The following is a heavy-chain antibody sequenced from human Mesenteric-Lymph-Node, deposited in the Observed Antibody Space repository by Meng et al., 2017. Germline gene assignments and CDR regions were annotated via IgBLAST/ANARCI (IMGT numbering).Heavy chain of an antibody. CDR2: INSDGSST. CDR1: GFTVSGNW. J-gene: IGHJ4*02. Sequence: GGSLRLSCAASGFTVSGNWMHWIRQAPGKGLVWVSTINSDGSSTYYADSVKGRFTISRDSAKNTLYLQMNSLRAEDTAVYYCSAYGGFHFWPGFGGGQGTLVTVPQ. D-gene: IGHD3/OR15-3a*01. CDR3: SAYGGFHFWPGFG. V-gene: IGHV3-74*01.